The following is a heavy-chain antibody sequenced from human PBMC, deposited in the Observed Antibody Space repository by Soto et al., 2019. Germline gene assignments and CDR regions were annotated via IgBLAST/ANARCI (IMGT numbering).Heavy chain of an antibody. Sequence: PGGSLRRSCAASGFTFSHYSLNCVRQAPWKGLEWVSSISSSLSYIYYADSVKGRFTISRDNAKNSLYLQMNSLRAEDTAVYYCARKGYGDYGGMEVWGQGTTVTLSS. D-gene: IGHD4-17*01. CDR1: GFTFSHYS. CDR2: ISSSLSYI. V-gene: IGHV3-21*01. CDR3: ARKGYGDYGGMEV. J-gene: IGHJ6*01.